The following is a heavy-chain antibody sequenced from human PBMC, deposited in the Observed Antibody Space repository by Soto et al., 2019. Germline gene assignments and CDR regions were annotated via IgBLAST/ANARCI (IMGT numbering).Heavy chain of an antibody. CDR2: IWYDGSNK. CDR1: GFTFSSYG. J-gene: IGHJ6*02. Sequence: GGSLRLSCAASGFTFSSYGMHWVRQAPGKGLEWVAVIWYDGSNKYYADSVKGRFTISRDNSKNTLYLQMNSLRAEDTAVYYCARDYQLLSKGYYYGMDVWGQGTTVTVSS. D-gene: IGHD2-2*01. CDR3: ARDYQLLSKGYYYGMDV. V-gene: IGHV3-33*01.